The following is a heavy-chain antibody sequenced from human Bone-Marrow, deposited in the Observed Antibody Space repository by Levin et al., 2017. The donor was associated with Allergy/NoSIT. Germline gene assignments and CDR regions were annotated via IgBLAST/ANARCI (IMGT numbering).Heavy chain of an antibody. CDR3: ARDPNHAGDY. Sequence: GGSLRLSCVASGFTFSDYTMTWVRQAPGKGLELASGINPGGSSTSYAESVKGRFTISRDNSKNTLYLQMNSLRAEDTALYYCARDPNHAGDYWGQGTLVTVSS. D-gene: IGHD1-14*01. CDR2: INPGGSST. CDR1: GFTFSDYT. V-gene: IGHV3-23*01. J-gene: IGHJ4*02.